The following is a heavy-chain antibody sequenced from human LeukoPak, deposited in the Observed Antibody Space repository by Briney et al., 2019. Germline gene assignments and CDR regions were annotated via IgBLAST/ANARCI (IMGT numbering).Heavy chain of an antibody. CDR2: ILGSGGST. D-gene: IGHD3-9*01. CDR1: GFTFSNYA. Sequence: GSSLRLSCAATGFTFSNYAMSWVRQAPGKGLEWVSAILGSGGSTYYADSVKGRFTVSRDNSKSTLYLQMNSLRAEDTALYYCAKWGDYDVLTGYYVPDYWGQGTLVTVSS. J-gene: IGHJ4*02. V-gene: IGHV3-23*01. CDR3: AKWGDYDVLTGYYVPDY.